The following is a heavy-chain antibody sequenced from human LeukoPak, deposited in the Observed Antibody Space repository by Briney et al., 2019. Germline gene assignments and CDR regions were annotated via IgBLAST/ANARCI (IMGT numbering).Heavy chain of an antibody. D-gene: IGHD3-10*01. CDR1: GISFRNYA. V-gene: IGHV3-23*01. CDR2: LRGNDET. CDR3: ARASWFSDPDAVR. Sequence: GGSLRLSCAASGISFRNYAMSWVRQAPARGPEWVSSLRGNDETFYADSVKGRFTLSRDDSRNTVYLQLNNLRVEDTAIYYCARASWFSDPDAVRWGQGTQVTVSS. J-gene: IGHJ4*02.